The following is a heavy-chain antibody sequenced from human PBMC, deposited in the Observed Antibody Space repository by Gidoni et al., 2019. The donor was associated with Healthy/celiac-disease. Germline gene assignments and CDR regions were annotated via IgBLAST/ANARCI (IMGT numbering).Heavy chain of an antibody. V-gene: IGHV1-3*01. CDR1: GYTFTSYA. D-gene: IGHD2-21*01. J-gene: IGHJ4*02. CDR2: INAGNGNT. CDR3: ARGGVGPTIPGY. Sequence: QVQLVQSGAEVKKPGASVKVSCKASGYTFTSYAMHWVRQAPGQRLEWMGWINAGNGNTKYSQKFQGRVTITRDTSASTAYMELSSLRSEVTAVYYCARGGVGPTIPGYWGQGTLVTVSS.